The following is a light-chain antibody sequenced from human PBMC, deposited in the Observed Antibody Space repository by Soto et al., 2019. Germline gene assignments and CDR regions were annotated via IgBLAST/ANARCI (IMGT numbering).Light chain of an antibody. Sequence: DIQMTQSPSTLSASVGDRVTITCRASQSISYWLAWYQQKPGKAPKLLIYDASSLESGVPSKFSGSGSGTEFTLTISSLQPEDSATYYCQRYDYFTTFGQ. CDR2: DAS. CDR3: QRYDYFTT. V-gene: IGKV1-5*01. J-gene: IGKJ2*01. CDR1: QSISYW.